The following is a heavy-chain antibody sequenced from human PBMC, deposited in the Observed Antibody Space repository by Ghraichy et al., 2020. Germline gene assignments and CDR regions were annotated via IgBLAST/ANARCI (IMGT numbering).Heavy chain of an antibody. V-gene: IGHV3-7*04. CDR2: IKQDGSEK. CDR3: ARDSGYCNYINCRGDAFEI. D-gene: IGHD2-15*01. J-gene: IGHJ3*02. Sequence: GESLNISCAASGFTFSRTWMTWVRQAPEKGLEWVANIKQDGSEKYYVDSVKGRFTISRDNAKNSLYLQMNSLRAEDTAVYYCARDSGYCNYINCRGDAFEIWGQGTMVTVSS. CDR1: GFTFSRTW.